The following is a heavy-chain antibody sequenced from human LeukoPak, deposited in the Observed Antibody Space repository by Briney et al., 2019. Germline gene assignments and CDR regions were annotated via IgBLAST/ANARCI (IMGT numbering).Heavy chain of an antibody. CDR2: INWNGSRT. CDR3: ARDRLYYSDSSDYYSINWFDP. J-gene: IGHJ5*02. Sequence: PGGSLRLSCAASGFTFDDYGMSWVRHAPGKGLEWVSGINWNGSRTGYADSVKGRFTISRDNAKKSLYLQMNSLRAEDTPLYYCARDRLYYSDSSDYYSINWFDPWGQGTLVTVSS. CDR1: GFTFDDYG. D-gene: IGHD3-22*01. V-gene: IGHV3-20*04.